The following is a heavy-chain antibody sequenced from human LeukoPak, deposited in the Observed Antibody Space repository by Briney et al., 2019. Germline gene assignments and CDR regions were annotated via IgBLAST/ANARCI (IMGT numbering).Heavy chain of an antibody. V-gene: IGHV3-30*18. CDR3: AKDRSTGDFQH. J-gene: IGHJ1*01. D-gene: IGHD2-8*02. CDR1: GFTFSSYG. CDR2: ISYDGSNK. Sequence: GGSLRLSCAASGFTFSSYGMHWVRQAPGEGMEWVAVISYDGSNKYYADSVKGRFTISRDNSKNTLYLQMNSLRAEDTAVYYCAKDRSTGDFQHWGQGTLVTVSS.